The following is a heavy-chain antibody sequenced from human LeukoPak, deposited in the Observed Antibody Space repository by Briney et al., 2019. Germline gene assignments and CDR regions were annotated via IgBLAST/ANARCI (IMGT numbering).Heavy chain of an antibody. CDR2: INQDESEK. CDR3: MRGHYGDYA. Sequence: GGSLRLSCAASGFTFSSYSMNWVRQAPGKGLEWVANINQDESEKYYVDFVKGRFTISRDNAKNSLYLEMNSLRAEDTAMYYCMRGHYGDYAWGQGSLVTVSS. V-gene: IGHV3-7*01. CDR1: GFTFSSYS. D-gene: IGHD4-17*01. J-gene: IGHJ5*02.